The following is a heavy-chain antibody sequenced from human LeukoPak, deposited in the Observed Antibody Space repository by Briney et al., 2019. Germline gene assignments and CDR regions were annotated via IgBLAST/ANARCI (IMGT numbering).Heavy chain of an antibody. CDR3: ARDGPYQLPYSDAFDI. Sequence: PGGSLRLSCAASGFTFSDYYMSWIRQAPGKGLEWVSYISSSGSTIYYADSVKGRFTISRDNAKNSPYLQMNSLRAEDTAVYYCARDGPYQLPYSDAFDIWGQGTMVTVSS. CDR2: ISSSGSTI. D-gene: IGHD2-2*01. J-gene: IGHJ3*02. CDR1: GFTFSDYY. V-gene: IGHV3-11*04.